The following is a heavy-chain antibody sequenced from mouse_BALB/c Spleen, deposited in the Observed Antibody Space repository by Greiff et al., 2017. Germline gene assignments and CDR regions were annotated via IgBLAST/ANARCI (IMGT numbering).Heavy chain of an antibody. CDR1: GYTFTSYT. Sequence: VQLQQSGAELARPGASVKMSCKASGYTFTSYTMHWVKQRPGQGLEWIGYINPSTGYTEYNQKFKDKATLTADKSSSTAYMQLSSLTSEDSAVYYCARWGGYYNYYAMDYWGQGTSVTVSS. J-gene: IGHJ4*01. CDR2: INPSTGYT. D-gene: IGHD2-12*01. CDR3: ARWGGYYNYYAMDY. V-gene: IGHV1-4*01.